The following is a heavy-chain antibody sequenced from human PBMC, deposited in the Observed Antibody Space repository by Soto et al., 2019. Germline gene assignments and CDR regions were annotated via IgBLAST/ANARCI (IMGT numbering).Heavy chain of an antibody. CDR1: GVISSYYG. CDR3: GRNRDPEFDFLGVYVDF. Sequence: QVQLVESGGSVVQPGRSLRLSCAVSGVISSYYGMHWVRQAPGKGLEWVAFVSHDGGSQYYGQSVKGRFNVSRDNSKNTVFLEMSGLTADDTAMYYCGRNRDPEFDFLGVYVDFWGQGTQVTVSS. CDR2: VSHDGGSQ. J-gene: IGHJ4*02. V-gene: IGHV3-33*05. D-gene: IGHD3-3*01.